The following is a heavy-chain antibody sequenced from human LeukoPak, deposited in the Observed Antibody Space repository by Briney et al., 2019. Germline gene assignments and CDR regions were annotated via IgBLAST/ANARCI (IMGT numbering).Heavy chain of an antibody. J-gene: IGHJ4*02. Sequence: GGSLRLSRAASGFNFDAYAMHWVRQAPGKGLQWVSLISADGGSTYHADSVKGRFTISRDNSKNSLYLQMNSLTTEDTAFYYCAKDKAGTIVWYGRWAIGLFDYWGQGTLLTVSS. CDR2: ISADGGST. CDR1: GFNFDAYA. CDR3: AKDKAGTIVWYGRWAIGLFDY. D-gene: IGHD6-13*01. V-gene: IGHV3-43*02.